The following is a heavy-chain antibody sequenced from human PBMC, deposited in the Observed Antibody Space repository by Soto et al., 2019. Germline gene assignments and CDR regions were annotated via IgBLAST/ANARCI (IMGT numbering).Heavy chain of an antibody. CDR3: AKVSHLLWFGELLPSYMDV. CDR1: GFTFSSYA. D-gene: IGHD3-10*01. CDR2: ISGSGGST. V-gene: IGHV3-23*01. Sequence: GGSLRLSCAASGFTFSSYAMGWVRQAPGKGLEWVSAISGSGGSTYYADSVKGRFTISRDNSKNTLYLQMNSLRAEDTAVYYCAKVSHLLWFGELLPSYMDVWGKGTTVTVSS. J-gene: IGHJ6*03.